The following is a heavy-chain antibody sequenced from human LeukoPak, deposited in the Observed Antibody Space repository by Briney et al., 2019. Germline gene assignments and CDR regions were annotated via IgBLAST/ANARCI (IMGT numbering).Heavy chain of an antibody. CDR2: MNPNSGNT. D-gene: IGHD6-19*01. CDR1: GYTFTSYA. V-gene: IGHV1-8*02. CDR3: ARLSGWHEDY. J-gene: IGHJ4*02. Sequence: GASVKVPCKASGYTFTSYAMNWVRQAPGQGLEWMGWMNPNSGNTGYAQKFQGRVTMTRNTSISTAYMELSSLRSEDTAVYYCARLSGWHEDYWGQGTLVTVSS.